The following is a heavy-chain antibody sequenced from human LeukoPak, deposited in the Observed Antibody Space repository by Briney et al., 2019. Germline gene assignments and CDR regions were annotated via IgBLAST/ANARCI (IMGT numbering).Heavy chain of an antibody. CDR2: ISGSGRHT. V-gene: IGHV3-23*01. CDR3: AKLTGTSGPPFDY. Sequence: GGSLRLSCAASGFTFTTFVMAWVRQAPGKGLEWVSSISGSGRHTYYTDSVKGRFTISRDNAKNTMYLQMKSLRDADTAVYYCAKLTGTSGPPFDYWGQGTLVTVSS. D-gene: IGHD1-7*01. J-gene: IGHJ4*02. CDR1: GFTFTTFV.